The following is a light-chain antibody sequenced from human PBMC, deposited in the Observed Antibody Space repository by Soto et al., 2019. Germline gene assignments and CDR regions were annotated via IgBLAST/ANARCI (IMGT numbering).Light chain of an antibody. Sequence: ENVLTQSPATLSLSPGDTATLSCRATQSLRNYLAWYQQKLGQAPRLLIYDASKRATGIPARFSGSGSGTDFTLTISSLEPEGFAVYFCQQRSDWPPTFGQGTRLEIK. J-gene: IGKJ5*01. CDR1: QSLRNY. CDR2: DAS. CDR3: QQRSDWPPT. V-gene: IGKV3-11*01.